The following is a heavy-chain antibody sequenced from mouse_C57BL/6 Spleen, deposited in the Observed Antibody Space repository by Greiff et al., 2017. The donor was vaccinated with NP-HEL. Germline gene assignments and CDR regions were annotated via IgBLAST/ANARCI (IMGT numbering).Heavy chain of an antibody. V-gene: IGHV1-54*01. CDR1: GYAFTNYL. J-gene: IGHJ4*01. CDR2: INPGSGGT. CDR3: AFNWGRAMDY. Sequence: VQLQQSGAELVRPGTSVKVSCKASGYAFTNYLIEWVKQRPGQGLEWIGVINPGSGGTNYNEKFKGKATLTADKSSSTDYMQLSSLTSEDSAVYFCAFNWGRAMDYWGQGTSVTVSS. D-gene: IGHD4-1*02.